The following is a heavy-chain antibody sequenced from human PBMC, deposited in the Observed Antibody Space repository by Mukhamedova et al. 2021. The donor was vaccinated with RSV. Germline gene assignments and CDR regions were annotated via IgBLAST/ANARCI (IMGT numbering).Heavy chain of an antibody. Sequence: EWIGSIYYSGSTYYNPSLKSRVTISVDTSKNQFSLKLSSVTAADTAVYYCASPSSTVVTVMGGAFDIWGQGTMVTVSS. J-gene: IGHJ3*02. D-gene: IGHD4-23*01. V-gene: IGHV4-39*01. CDR3: ASPSSTVVTVMGGAFDI. CDR2: IYYSGST.